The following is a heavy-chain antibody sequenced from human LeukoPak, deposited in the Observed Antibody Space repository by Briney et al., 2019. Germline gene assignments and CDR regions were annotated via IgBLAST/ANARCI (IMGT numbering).Heavy chain of an antibody. CDR2: INHSGST. D-gene: IGHD1-7*01. CDR3: ARGLWNYNWFDP. CDR1: GGSFSGYY. V-gene: IGHV4-34*01. J-gene: IGHJ5*02. Sequence: SGTLSLTCAVYGGSFSGYYWSWIRQPPGKGLEWIGEINHSGSTNYNPSLKSRVTISVDTSKNQFSLKLSSVTAADTAVYYCARGLWNYNWFDPWGQGTLVTVSS.